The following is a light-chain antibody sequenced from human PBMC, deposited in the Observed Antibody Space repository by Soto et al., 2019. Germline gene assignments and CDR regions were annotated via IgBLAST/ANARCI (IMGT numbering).Light chain of an antibody. CDR2: FAS. CDR3: QKYNSDPLT. V-gene: IGKV1-27*01. Sequence: DIPMTQSPSSLSASVGDRITITCRASQGIKNYLAWYQQKPGKVPKLLIYFASTLQSGVPSRFSGSGSGTDFTLTISSLQPEDVATYYCQKYNSDPLTFGGGTKVEIK. J-gene: IGKJ4*01. CDR1: QGIKNY.